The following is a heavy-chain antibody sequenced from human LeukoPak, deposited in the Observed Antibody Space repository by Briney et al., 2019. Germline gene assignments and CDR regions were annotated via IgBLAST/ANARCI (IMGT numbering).Heavy chain of an antibody. Sequence: EASVRVSCKASGYTFTGDAISGVRQAPGQGLECMGGISGYNGNTKTAQTVQGRVTMTPDTSTSTAYMELRSMRSHDTAVYYCARGYSYGSDYYYGMDVWGQGTTVTVSS. V-gene: IGHV1-18*01. CDR2: ISGYNGNT. CDR1: GYTFTGDA. CDR3: ARGYSYGSDYYYGMDV. J-gene: IGHJ6*02. D-gene: IGHD5-18*01.